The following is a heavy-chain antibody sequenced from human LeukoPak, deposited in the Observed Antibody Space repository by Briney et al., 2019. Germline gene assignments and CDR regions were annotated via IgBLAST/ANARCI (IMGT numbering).Heavy chain of an antibody. V-gene: IGHV3-30*03. CDR2: ISYDGSNK. Sequence: GGSLRLSCAASGFTFSSYGMHWVRQAPGKGLEWVAVISYDGSNKYYADSVKGRFTISRDNSKNTLYLQMNSLRAEDTAVYYCARDRIAVAGITEFDYWGQGTLVTVSS. J-gene: IGHJ4*02. CDR1: GFTFSSYG. CDR3: ARDRIAVAGITEFDY. D-gene: IGHD6-19*01.